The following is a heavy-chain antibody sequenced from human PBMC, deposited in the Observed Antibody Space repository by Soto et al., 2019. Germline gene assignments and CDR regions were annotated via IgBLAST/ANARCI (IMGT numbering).Heavy chain of an antibody. CDR3: ARSIVVVTALDY. Sequence: GASVKVCCKASGYGLNSYAMHWVRQDTGQRLEWMGWINAGNGNTKYSQKFQGRVTITRDTSASTAYMELSSLRSEDTAVYYCARSIVVVTALDYWGQGTLVTVSS. CDR1: GYGLNSYA. V-gene: IGHV1-3*01. J-gene: IGHJ4*02. D-gene: IGHD2-21*02. CDR2: INAGNGNT.